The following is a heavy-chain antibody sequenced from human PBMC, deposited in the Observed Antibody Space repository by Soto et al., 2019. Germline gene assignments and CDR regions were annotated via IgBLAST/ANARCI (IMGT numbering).Heavy chain of an antibody. V-gene: IGHV1-46*01. CDR1: GYTVTTYY. CDR3: ASGKFMYFFNY. Sequence: QVQLVQSGAEVKKPGASVKVSRKASGYTVTTYYIHWVRQAPGQGLEWMGVINPSGGSTTYAQRFQGRVTMTSDTSTSIVYMELSSLRSEDTAVYFCASGKFMYFFNYWGQGTLVTVSS. D-gene: IGHD1-1*01. CDR2: INPSGGST. J-gene: IGHJ4*02.